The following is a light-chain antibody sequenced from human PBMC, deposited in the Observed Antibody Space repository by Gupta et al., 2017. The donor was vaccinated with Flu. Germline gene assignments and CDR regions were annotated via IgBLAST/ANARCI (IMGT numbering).Light chain of an antibody. Sequence: PSSLYASVGERVTITCRTSQSVSNFVNWYQQKPGKAPKLLIFAASTVQGGVPSRFSGSGSGTDFTLTIDGLQPADFATYYCHQGYSTPQTFGRGTTVDIK. CDR3: HQGYSTPQT. CDR2: AAS. V-gene: IGKV1-39*01. CDR1: QSVSNF. J-gene: IGKJ1*01.